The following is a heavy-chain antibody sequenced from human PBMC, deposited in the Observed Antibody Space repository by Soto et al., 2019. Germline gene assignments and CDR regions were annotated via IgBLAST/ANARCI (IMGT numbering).Heavy chain of an antibody. CDR2: INPSGGST. V-gene: IGHV1-46*03. D-gene: IGHD6-19*01. CDR3: ARGIGSSGWYGHDAFDI. CDR1: GYTFTSYY. J-gene: IGHJ3*02. Sequence: RASVKVSCKASGYTFTSYYMHWVRQAPGQGLEWMGIINPSGGSTSYAQKFQGRVTMTRDTSTSTVYMELSSLRSEDTAVYYCARGIGSSGWYGHDAFDIWGQGTMVTVSS.